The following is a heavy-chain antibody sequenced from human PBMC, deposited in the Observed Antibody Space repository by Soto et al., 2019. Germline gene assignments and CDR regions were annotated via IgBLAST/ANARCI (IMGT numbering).Heavy chain of an antibody. Sequence: PSETLSLTCAVSGYSISSGYYWGWIRQPPGKGLEWIGSIYHSGSTYYNPSLKSRVTISVDTSKNQFSLKLSSVTAADTAVYYCARDRDGYNYEEGVAFDYWGQGTLVTVSS. CDR1: GYSISSGYY. CDR2: IYHSGST. J-gene: IGHJ4*02. D-gene: IGHD5-12*01. CDR3: ARDRDGYNYEEGVAFDY. V-gene: IGHV4-38-2*02.